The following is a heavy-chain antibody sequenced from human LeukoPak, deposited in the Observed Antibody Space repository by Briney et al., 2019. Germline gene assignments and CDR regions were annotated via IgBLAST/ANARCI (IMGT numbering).Heavy chain of an antibody. CDR1: GYSFTNYW. CDR2: IYPGDSDT. Sequence: GESLKISCQGSGYSFTNYWIGWVRQMPGKGLEWMGIIYPGDSDTRYSPSFQGQVTISADKSITTAYLQWSSLKASDTAMYYCARHGSTVDFWSGYSRPYYFDYWGQGTLVTVSS. CDR3: ARHGSTVDFWSGYSRPYYFDY. D-gene: IGHD3-3*01. V-gene: IGHV5-51*01. J-gene: IGHJ4*02.